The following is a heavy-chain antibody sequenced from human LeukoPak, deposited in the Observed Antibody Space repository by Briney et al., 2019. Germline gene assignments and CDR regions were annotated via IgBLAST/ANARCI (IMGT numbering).Heavy chain of an antibody. Sequence: GGSLRLSCAASGFTFSSYAMHWVRQAPGKGLEWVAVISYDGSNKYYADSVKGRFTISRDNSKNTLYLQMNSLRAEDTAVYYCARDRMVRGVMGYYFDYWGQGTLVTVSS. CDR2: ISYDGSNK. J-gene: IGHJ4*02. V-gene: IGHV3-30*04. CDR3: ARDRMVRGVMGYYFDY. CDR1: GFTFSSYA. D-gene: IGHD3-10*01.